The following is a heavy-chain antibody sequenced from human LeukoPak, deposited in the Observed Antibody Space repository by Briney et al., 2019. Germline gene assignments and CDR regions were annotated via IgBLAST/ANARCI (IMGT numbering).Heavy chain of an antibody. V-gene: IGHV3-7*05. Sequence: GGSLRLSCAASGFTFSNYWMIWVRQAPAKGLEWVGNIKQDGSEKRYADSVRGRFSISRDNAQTSLYLQMNGLRAEDTAVYYCARASDPWLQLTWGQGTLVTVSS. CDR3: ARASDPWLQLT. J-gene: IGHJ5*02. CDR2: IKQDGSEK. CDR1: GFTFSNYW. D-gene: IGHD5-24*01.